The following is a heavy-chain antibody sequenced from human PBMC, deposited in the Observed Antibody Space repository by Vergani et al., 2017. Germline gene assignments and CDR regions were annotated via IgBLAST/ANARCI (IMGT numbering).Heavy chain of an antibody. D-gene: IGHD3-10*01. V-gene: IGHV3-33*01. CDR2: IWYDGSNK. J-gene: IGHJ4*02. CDR1: GFTFSSYG. Sequence: QVQLVESGGGVVQPGRSLRLSCAASGFTFSSYGMQWVRQAPGKGLEWVAVIWYDGSNKYYGDSVKGRFTISRDNSKNTLYLQMNSLRAEDTAVYYCARGVYYYGSGSFDYWGQGTLVTVSS. CDR3: ARGVYYYGSGSFDY.